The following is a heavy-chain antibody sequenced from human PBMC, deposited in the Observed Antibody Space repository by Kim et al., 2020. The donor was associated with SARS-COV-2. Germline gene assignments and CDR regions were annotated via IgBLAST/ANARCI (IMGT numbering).Heavy chain of an antibody. CDR1: GGSFSGYY. CDR3: ASRGLGDSSGYYYAP. Sequence: SETLSLTCAVYGGSFSGYYWSWIRQPPGKGLEWIGEINHSGSTNYNPSLKSRVTISVDTSKNQFSLKLSSVTAADTAVYYCASRGLGDSSGYYYAPWGQG. J-gene: IGHJ5*02. V-gene: IGHV4-34*01. D-gene: IGHD3-22*01. CDR2: INHSGST.